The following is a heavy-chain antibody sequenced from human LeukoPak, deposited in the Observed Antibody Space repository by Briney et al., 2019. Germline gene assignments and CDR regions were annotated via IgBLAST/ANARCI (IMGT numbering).Heavy chain of an antibody. CDR3: ARAVTPTLYYYYGMDV. V-gene: IGHV4-59*01. CDR1: GGSISTYY. CDR2: IYYTGST. Sequence: SGTLSLTCTVSGGSISTYYWSWIRQPPGKGLEWIGYIYYTGSTNYNPSLKSRVTISVDTSKNQLSLKLSSVTAADTAVYYCARAVTPTLYYYYGMDVWGQGTTVTVSS. J-gene: IGHJ6*02. D-gene: IGHD2-21*02.